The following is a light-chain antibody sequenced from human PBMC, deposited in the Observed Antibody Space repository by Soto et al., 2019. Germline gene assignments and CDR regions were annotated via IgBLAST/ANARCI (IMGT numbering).Light chain of an antibody. CDR1: QSISNH. Sequence: DIQMTQSPSSLSASVEDRVIITCRASQSISNHLNWYQQKPGKAPKLLIFAASSLQSGVPSRFSGSRSGPDFTLTISSLQPEDFATYYCQQSYSIPPTFGQGTK. CDR3: QQSYSIPPT. J-gene: IGKJ1*01. CDR2: AAS. V-gene: IGKV1-39*01.